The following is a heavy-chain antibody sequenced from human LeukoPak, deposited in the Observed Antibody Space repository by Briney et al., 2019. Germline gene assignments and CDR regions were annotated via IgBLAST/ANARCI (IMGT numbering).Heavy chain of an antibody. CDR1: GFTFKNFR. Sequence: GGSLRLSCAASGFTFKNFRMNWVRQAPGKGLEWVSSIGATSNDMKYIDSVRGRFTISRDNSKNTLYLQMNSLRAEDTAVYYCARAARLCSSTSCHDAFDIWGQGTMVTVSS. V-gene: IGHV3-21*01. D-gene: IGHD2-2*01. J-gene: IGHJ3*02. CDR2: IGATSNDM. CDR3: ARAARLCSSTSCHDAFDI.